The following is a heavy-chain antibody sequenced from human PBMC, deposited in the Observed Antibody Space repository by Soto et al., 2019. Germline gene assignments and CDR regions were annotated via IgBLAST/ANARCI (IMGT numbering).Heavy chain of an antibody. J-gene: IGHJ6*02. Sequence: HPGGSLRLSCATSGFTFSNYAMHWVRQAPGKGLEWVAVTSYDGSTNYYADSVKGRFTISRDNSKNTLYLQMNSLRSEDTAVYYCSKVSGSSTERKIYHYAMDVWGQGTTVTVSS. D-gene: IGHD3-10*01. CDR3: SKVSGSSTERKIYHYAMDV. CDR1: GFTFSNYA. CDR2: TSYDGSTN. V-gene: IGHV3-30*18.